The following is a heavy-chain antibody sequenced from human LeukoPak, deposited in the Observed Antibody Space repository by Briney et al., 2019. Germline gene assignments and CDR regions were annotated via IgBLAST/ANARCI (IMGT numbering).Heavy chain of an antibody. CDR1: GGTFSSYA. D-gene: IGHD3-10*01. Sequence: ASVKVSCKASGGTFSSYAISWVRQAPGQGLEWMGGIIPIFGTANYAQKSQGRVTITADESTSTAYMELSSLRSEDTAVYYCARGSRNRDTMVRGVLLDYWGQGTLVTVSS. CDR2: IIPIFGTA. CDR3: ARGSRNRDTMVRGVLLDY. J-gene: IGHJ4*02. V-gene: IGHV1-69*13.